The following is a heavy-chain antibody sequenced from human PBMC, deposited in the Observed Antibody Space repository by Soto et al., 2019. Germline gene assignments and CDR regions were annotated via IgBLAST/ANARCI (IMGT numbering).Heavy chain of an antibody. V-gene: IGHV1-46*01. CDR1: GYTFTSYY. D-gene: IGHD2-15*01. J-gene: IGHJ4*02. CDR2: INPSGGST. CDR3: ARAQFGGPIAYYFDY. Sequence: PSVKVSCKASGYTFTSYYMHWVRQAPGQGLEWMGIINPSGGSTSYAQKFQGRVTMTRDTSTSTVYMELSSLRSEDTAVYYCARAQFGGPIAYYFDYWGQGTLVTVSS.